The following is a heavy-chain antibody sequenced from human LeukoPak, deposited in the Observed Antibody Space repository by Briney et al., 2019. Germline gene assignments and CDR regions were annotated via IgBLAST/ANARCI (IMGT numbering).Heavy chain of an antibody. CDR3: AGINDFDY. CDR2: INPNSGGT. Sequence: GASVTVSFTASGYTFTVYYMHWVRQAPGQGLEWMGWINPNSGGTNYAQKFQGRVTMTRDTPISTAYMELSRLRSDDTAVYYCAGINDFDYWGQGTLVTVSS. CDR1: GYTFTVYY. V-gene: IGHV1-2*02. J-gene: IGHJ4*02.